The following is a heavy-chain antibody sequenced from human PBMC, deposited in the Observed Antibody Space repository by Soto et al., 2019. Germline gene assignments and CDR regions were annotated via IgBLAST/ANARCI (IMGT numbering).Heavy chain of an antibody. CDR2: TYYRSKWYN. Sequence: SQTLSLTCVISGDSVSSNSAAWNWIRQSPSRGLEWLGRTYYRSKWYNDYAVSVKSRITINPDTSKNQFSLQLNSVTPEDTAVYYCAREYSYYDFWSGTPTYYGMDVWGQGTTVTVSS. V-gene: IGHV6-1*01. CDR3: AREYSYYDFWSGTPTYYGMDV. CDR1: GDSVSSNSAA. J-gene: IGHJ6*02. D-gene: IGHD3-3*01.